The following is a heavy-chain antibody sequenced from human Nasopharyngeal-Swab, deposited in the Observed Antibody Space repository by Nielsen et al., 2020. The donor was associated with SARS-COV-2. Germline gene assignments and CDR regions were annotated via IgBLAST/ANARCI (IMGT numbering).Heavy chain of an antibody. CDR1: GFTFSSYG. CDR3: AKEGLLRGYSYGYLGAY. D-gene: IGHD5-18*01. CDR2: ISYDGSNK. J-gene: IGHJ4*02. Sequence: GGSLRLSCAASGFTFSSYGMHWVRQAQGKGREWVAVISYDGSNKYYADSVKGRFTISRDNSKNTLYLQMNSLRAEDTAVYYCAKEGLLRGYSYGYLGAYWGQGPLVTVSS. V-gene: IGHV3-30*18.